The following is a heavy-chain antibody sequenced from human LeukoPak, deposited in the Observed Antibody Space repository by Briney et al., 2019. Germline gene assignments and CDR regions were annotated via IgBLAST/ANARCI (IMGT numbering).Heavy chain of an antibody. J-gene: IGHJ4*02. V-gene: IGHV4-38-2*02. CDR1: GYSISSGYY. CDR3: ARAPLWFGELLGYYFDY. CDR2: IYHSGST. D-gene: IGHD3-10*01. Sequence: SETLSLTCTVSGYSISSGYYWGWIRQPPGKGLEWIGSIYHSGSTYYNPSLKSRVTISVDTSKNQFSLKLSSVTAADTAVYYCARAPLWFGELLGYYFDYWGQGTLVTVSS.